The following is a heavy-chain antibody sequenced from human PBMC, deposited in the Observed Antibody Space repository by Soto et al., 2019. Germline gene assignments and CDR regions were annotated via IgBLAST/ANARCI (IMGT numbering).Heavy chain of an antibody. V-gene: IGHV5-51*01. CDR2: IYPGDSDT. J-gene: IGHJ3*02. Sequence: PGESLKISCKGSGYSFTSYWIGWVRQMPGKGLEWMGIIYPGDSDTRYSPSFQGQVTISADKSISTAYLQWSSLKASDTAMYYCASTPLNYDFWSGAFDIWDQGTMVTVS. D-gene: IGHD3-3*01. CDR1: GYSFTSYW. CDR3: ASTPLNYDFWSGAFDI.